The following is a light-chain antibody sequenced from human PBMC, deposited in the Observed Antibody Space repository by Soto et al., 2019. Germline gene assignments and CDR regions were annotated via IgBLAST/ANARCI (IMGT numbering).Light chain of an antibody. CDR3: QQYHSYWT. CDR1: QSISSW. CDR2: DAS. J-gene: IGKJ1*01. Sequence: DIQMTQSPSTLSASVGDRVTITCRASQSISSWLAWYQQNPGKAPKLLIYDASSLESGVPSRFSGSGSGTKFTLTISSLQPDDFATYYCQQYHSYWTFGQGTKVEI. V-gene: IGKV1-5*01.